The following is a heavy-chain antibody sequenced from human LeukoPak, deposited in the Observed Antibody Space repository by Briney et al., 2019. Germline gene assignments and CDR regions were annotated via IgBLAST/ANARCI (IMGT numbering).Heavy chain of an antibody. CDR1: GFTFSSYG. D-gene: IGHD1-14*01. CDR2: ISCDGSNK. Sequence: GGSLRLSCAASGFTFSSYGTHWVRQAPGKGLEWVAVISCDGSNKFYPDSVKGRFTISRDNSNLYLQMNSLRAEDTAVYYCAKDGKKWQEPLESWGQGTLVIVSS. CDR3: AKDGKKWQEPLES. J-gene: IGHJ4*02. V-gene: IGHV3-30*18.